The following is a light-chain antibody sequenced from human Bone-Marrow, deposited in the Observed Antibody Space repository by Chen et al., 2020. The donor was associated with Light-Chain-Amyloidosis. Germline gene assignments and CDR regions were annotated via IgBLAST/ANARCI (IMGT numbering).Light chain of an antibody. J-gene: IGLJ2*01. CDR3: QSADSSGPYEVL. CDR1: DLPTKY. Sequence: SYELTQPPSVSVSPGQTARITCSGDDLPTKYAYWYKQKPGQAPVLVIHRDTERPSGISERFSGSSSGTTATLTSSGVQAEDEADYHCQSADSSGPYEVLFGGGTKLTVL. CDR2: RDT. V-gene: IGLV3-25*03.